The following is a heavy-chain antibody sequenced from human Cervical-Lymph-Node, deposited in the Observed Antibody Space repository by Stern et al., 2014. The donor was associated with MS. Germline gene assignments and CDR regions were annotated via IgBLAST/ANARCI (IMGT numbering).Heavy chain of an antibody. CDR2: ISYDGSHK. CDR1: GFTFNTYG. D-gene: IGHD6-19*01. Sequence: QVQLVESGGGVVQPGRSLRLSCAASGFTFNTYGMNWVRQAPGKGLEWVSFISYDGSHKYYTDSMKGRFTISRDNSKNTLYLQMNSLRPEDTAVYFCTKGQRWAVTGSYGLDVWGQGTTVTVSS. J-gene: IGHJ6*02. V-gene: IGHV3-30*18. CDR3: TKGQRWAVTGSYGLDV.